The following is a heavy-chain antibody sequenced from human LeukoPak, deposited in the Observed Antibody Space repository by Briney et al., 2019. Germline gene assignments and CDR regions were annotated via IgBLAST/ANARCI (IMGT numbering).Heavy chain of an antibody. CDR2: IYHSGST. Sequence: SQTLSLTCTVSGGSISSGGYYWSWIRQPPGKGLEWIGYIYHSGSTYYNPSLKSRVTISVDRSKNQFSLKLSSVTAADTAVYYCARAVAVAGPDAFDIWGQGTMVTVSS. D-gene: IGHD6-19*01. CDR1: GGSISSGGYY. CDR3: ARAVAVAGPDAFDI. V-gene: IGHV4-30-2*01. J-gene: IGHJ3*02.